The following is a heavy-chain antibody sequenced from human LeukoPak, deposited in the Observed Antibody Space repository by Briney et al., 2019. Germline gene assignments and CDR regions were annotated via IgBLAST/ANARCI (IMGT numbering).Heavy chain of an antibody. D-gene: IGHD2-8*01. Sequence: SKTLSLTCTVSGGSISSYYWSWIRQPPGKGLEWIGYIYYSGSTNYNPSLKSRVTMSVDTSKNQFSLKLSSVTAADTAVYYCARQMVGFDYWGQGTPVTVSS. CDR3: ARQMVGFDY. J-gene: IGHJ4*02. V-gene: IGHV4-59*08. CDR1: GGSISSYY. CDR2: IYYSGST.